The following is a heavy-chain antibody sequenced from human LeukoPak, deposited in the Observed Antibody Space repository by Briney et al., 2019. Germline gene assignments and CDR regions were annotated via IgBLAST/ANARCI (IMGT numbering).Heavy chain of an antibody. D-gene: IGHD6-19*01. J-gene: IGHJ4*02. V-gene: IGHV3-66*01. CDR1: GFTVRNNY. CDR2: VYSDGST. CDR3: ARLTVSGQLDY. Sequence: GGSLRVSCAASGFTVRNNYMNWVRRAPGKGLEWVSVVYSDGSTYYADSVKGRFTISRDFSKNTLYLQMSSLRVEDTAVYYCARLTVSGQLDYWGQGTLVTVSS.